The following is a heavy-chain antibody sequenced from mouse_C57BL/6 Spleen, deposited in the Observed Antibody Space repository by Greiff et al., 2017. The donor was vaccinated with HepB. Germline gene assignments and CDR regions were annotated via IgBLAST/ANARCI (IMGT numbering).Heavy chain of an antibody. J-gene: IGHJ2*01. Sequence: EVQLVESGGGLVQPGGSLSLSCAASGFTFTDYYLSWVRQPPGKALEWLGFIRNKANGYTTEYSAPVKGRFTISRDNSPSILYLQMNARRAEDSATYYCARYGYDGYFDFDYWGQGTTLTVSS. CDR3: ARYGYDGYFDFDY. CDR2: IRNKANGYTT. V-gene: IGHV7-3*01. CDR1: GFTFTDYY. D-gene: IGHD2-3*01.